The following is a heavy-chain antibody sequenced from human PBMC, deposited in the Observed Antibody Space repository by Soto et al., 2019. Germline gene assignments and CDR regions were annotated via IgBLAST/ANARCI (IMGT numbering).Heavy chain of an antibody. D-gene: IGHD2-21*02. V-gene: IGHV3-23*01. CDR3: AKETYCGGDCYSGAFDI. CDR1: GFTFSSYA. J-gene: IGHJ3*02. CDR2: ISGSGGST. Sequence: EVQLLESGGGLVQPGGSLRLSCAASGFTFSSYAMSWVRQAPGKGLEWVSAISGSGGSTYYADSVKGRFTISRDNSKNTLYLQMNSLRAEDTAVYYCAKETYCGGDCYSGAFDIWGQGTMVTVSS.